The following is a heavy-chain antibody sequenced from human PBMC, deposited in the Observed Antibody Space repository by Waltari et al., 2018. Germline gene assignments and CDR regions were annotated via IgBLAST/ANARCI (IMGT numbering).Heavy chain of an antibody. V-gene: IGHV4-39*01. CDR2: IYYRGST. CDR1: GGSLSSSRYY. Sequence: QLQLQESGPGLVKPSETLSLTCTVSGGSLSSSRYYWGWTHTPPGKGLEWIGSIYYRGSTYYNPSLKSRVTISVDTSKNQFSLKLSSVTAADTAVYYCARRAYQLLSSYYYMDVWGKGTTVTVSS. D-gene: IGHD2-2*01. J-gene: IGHJ6*03. CDR3: ARRAYQLLSSYYYMDV.